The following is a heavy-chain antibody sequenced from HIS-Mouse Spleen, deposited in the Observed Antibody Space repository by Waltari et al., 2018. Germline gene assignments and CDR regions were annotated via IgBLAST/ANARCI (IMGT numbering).Heavy chain of an antibody. CDR1: GYTFTSYV. V-gene: IGHV1-18*01. CDR2: ISAYNGNT. CDR3: ARSRGDIVVVVAANNWFDP. Sequence: QVQLVQSGAEVKKPGASVKVACKASGYTFTSYVISRARQAPGHVLEWLGWISAYNGNTNYAQKLQGRVTMTTDTSTSTAYMELRSLRSDDTAVYYCARSRGDIVVVVAANNWFDPWGQGTLVTVSS. J-gene: IGHJ5*02. D-gene: IGHD2-15*01.